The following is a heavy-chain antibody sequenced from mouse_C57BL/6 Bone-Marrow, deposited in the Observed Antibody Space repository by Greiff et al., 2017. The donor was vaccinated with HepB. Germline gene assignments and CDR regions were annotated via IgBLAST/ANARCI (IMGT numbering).Heavy chain of an antibody. J-gene: IGHJ3*01. CDR3: TRGEEDDYDPGFAY. V-gene: IGHV1-15*01. D-gene: IGHD2-4*01. CDR1: GYTFTDYE. CDR2: IDPETGGT. Sequence: LQESGAELVRPGASVTLSCKASGYTFTDYEMHWVKQTPVHGLEWIGAIDPETGGTAYNQKFKGKAILTADKSSSTAYMELRSLTSEDSAVYYCTRGEEDDYDPGFAYWGQGTLVTVSA.